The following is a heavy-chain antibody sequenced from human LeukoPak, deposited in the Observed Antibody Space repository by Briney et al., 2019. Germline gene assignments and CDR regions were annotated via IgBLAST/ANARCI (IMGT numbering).Heavy chain of an antibody. CDR1: GGSISSYY. V-gene: IGHV4-4*07. CDR2: ICTSGST. CDR3: ARENSGSYREFDY. Sequence: ASETLSLTCTVSGGSISSYYWSWIRQPAGKGLEWIGRICTSGSTNYNASLKSRVSMSVDTSKNQFSLKLSSVTAADTAVFYCARENSGSYREFDYWGQGTLVTVSS. J-gene: IGHJ4*02. D-gene: IGHD1-26*01.